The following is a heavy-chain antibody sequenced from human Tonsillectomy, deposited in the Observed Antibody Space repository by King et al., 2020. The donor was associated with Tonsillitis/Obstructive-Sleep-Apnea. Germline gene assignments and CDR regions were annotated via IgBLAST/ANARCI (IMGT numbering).Heavy chain of an antibody. J-gene: IGHJ5*02. Sequence: TLKESGPTLVNPTQTLTLTCTFSGFSLSTSGVGVGWIRQPPGKALEWLALIYWDEDKRYSPSLERRLTITKDTSKNQVVLTMNNMDPADTATYFCAHQTSSSCLSTSCYPGHWFDPWGQGTLVTVSS. CDR1: GFSLSTSGVG. CDR3: AHQTSSSCLSTSCYPGHWFDP. D-gene: IGHD2-2*01. CDR2: IYWDEDK. V-gene: IGHV2-5*02.